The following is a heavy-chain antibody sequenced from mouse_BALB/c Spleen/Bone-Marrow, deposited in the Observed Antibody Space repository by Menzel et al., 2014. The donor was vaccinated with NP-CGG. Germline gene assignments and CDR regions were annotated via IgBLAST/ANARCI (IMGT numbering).Heavy chain of an antibody. V-gene: IGHV1S126*01. D-gene: IGHD1-3*01. CDR1: GYSFTIFW. J-gene: IGHJ3*01. CDR3: ARRDNAPFTY. CDR2: IDPSDSES. Sequence: VQLQESGPQLVRPGASVKISCKASGYSFTIFWMHWVKQRPGQGLEWIGMIDPSDSESKLSQKFKDKATLTVDKSSSTAYLQLSSPTSEDSAVYCCARRDNAPFTYWGRGTLVTVSA.